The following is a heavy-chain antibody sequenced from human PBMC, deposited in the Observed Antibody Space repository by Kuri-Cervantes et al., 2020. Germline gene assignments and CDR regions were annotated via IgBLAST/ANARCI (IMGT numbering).Heavy chain of an antibody. CDR2: IRANGGST. D-gene: IGHD5-24*01. Sequence: GGSLRLSCAVSGGSIRSSNWWSWVRQAPGKGLEWVSNIRANGGSTFFADSVKGRFIISRDNSKNTLSLQMNSLGADDTAVYYCAKGGYNTPFDSWGQGTLVTVSS. J-gene: IGHJ4*02. CDR1: GGSIRSSN. V-gene: IGHV3-23*01. CDR3: AKGGYNTPFDS.